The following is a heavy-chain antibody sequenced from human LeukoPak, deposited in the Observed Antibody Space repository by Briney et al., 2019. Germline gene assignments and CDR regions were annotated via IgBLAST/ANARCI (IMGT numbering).Heavy chain of an antibody. D-gene: IGHD3-22*01. Sequence: SVKVSCKASGGTFSGYAISWVRQAPGQGLEWMGGIIPIFGTANYAQKFQGRVTITTDESTSTAYMELSSLRSEDTAVYYCARVTMIALSPGYMDVWGQGTLVTVSS. V-gene: IGHV1-69*05. CDR2: IIPIFGTA. J-gene: IGHJ4*02. CDR1: GGTFSGYA. CDR3: ARVTMIALSPGYMDV.